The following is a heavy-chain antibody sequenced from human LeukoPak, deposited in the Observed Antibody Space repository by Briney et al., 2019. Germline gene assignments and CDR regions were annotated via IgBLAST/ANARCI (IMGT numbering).Heavy chain of an antibody. CDR2: ISSSSYI. CDR3: ARGGSSLTDY. V-gene: IGHV3-21*01. D-gene: IGHD3-16*01. J-gene: IGHJ4*02. CDR1: GFTFSSYG. Sequence: PGGSLRLSCAASGFTFSSYGMHWVRQAPGKGLEWVSSISSSSYIYYADSVKGRFTISRDNAKNSLYLQMNSLRAEDTAVYYCARGGSSLTDYWGQGTLVTVSS.